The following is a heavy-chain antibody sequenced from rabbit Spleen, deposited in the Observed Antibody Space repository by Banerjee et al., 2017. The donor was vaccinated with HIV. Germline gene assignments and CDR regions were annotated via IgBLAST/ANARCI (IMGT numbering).Heavy chain of an antibody. CDR1: GFSFSNNYD. D-gene: IGHD8-1*01. V-gene: IGHV1S40*01. Sequence: QSLEESGGGLVQPGASLTLTCTASGFSFSNNYDMCWVRQAPGKGLEWIGCIYTGNGKTYYASWAKGRFTISKTSSPTVTLQMTSLTVADTATYFCARDGAGGSYFALWGPGTLVTVS. CDR3: ARDGAGGSYFAL. J-gene: IGHJ4*01. CDR2: IYTGNGKT.